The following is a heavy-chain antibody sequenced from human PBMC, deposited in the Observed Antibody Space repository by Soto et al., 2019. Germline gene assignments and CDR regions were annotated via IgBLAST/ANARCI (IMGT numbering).Heavy chain of an antibody. CDR1: GGSISSSSSY. CDR2: IYYSGST. CDR3: ASGFEAATRSFDY. Sequence: SETLSLTCTVSGGSISSSSSYWGWIRQHPGKGLEWIGNIYYSGSTYYNPSLKSRVTISVDTSKNQFSLKLSSVTAADTAVYYCASGFEAATRSFDYWGQGTLVTVSS. J-gene: IGHJ4*02. V-gene: IGHV4-31*03. D-gene: IGHD2-15*01.